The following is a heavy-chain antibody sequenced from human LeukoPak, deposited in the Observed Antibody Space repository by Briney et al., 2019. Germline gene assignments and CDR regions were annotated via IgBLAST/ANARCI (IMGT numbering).Heavy chain of an antibody. Sequence: PGRSLILSCAASGFIFSNYDMHWVRQAPGKGLDWVALISYDGANNYYADSVEGRFSISRDNSKNTLFLQLSRLRPEDTAVYYCARAGEDGFSFAYWGQGTLVTVSS. V-gene: IGHV3-30-3*01. J-gene: IGHJ4*02. CDR3: ARAGEDGFSFAY. D-gene: IGHD5-24*01. CDR2: ISYDGANN. CDR1: GFIFSNYD.